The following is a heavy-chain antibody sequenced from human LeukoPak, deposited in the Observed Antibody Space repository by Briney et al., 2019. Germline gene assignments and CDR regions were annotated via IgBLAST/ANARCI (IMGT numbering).Heavy chain of an antibody. CDR3: ARDSSGWYLY. J-gene: IGHJ4*02. D-gene: IGHD6-19*01. Sequence: GESLQISCKASGYSFTTHWIGWVRQMPGKGLEWMGIIYPGDSDTRYSPSFQGQVTISADKSISTAYLQWSSLKASDTAMYYCARDSSGWYLYWGQGTLVTVSS. V-gene: IGHV5-51*01. CDR2: IYPGDSDT. CDR1: GYSFTTHW.